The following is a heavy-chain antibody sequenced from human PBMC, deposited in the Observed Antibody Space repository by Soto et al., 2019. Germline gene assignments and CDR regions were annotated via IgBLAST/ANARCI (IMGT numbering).Heavy chain of an antibody. V-gene: IGHV4-30-2*01. CDR3: ARAQFYSGSGNYNNLMFDA. CDR2: MYHSGTF. D-gene: IGHD3-10*01. CDR1: GGSIGGVGYS. Sequence: PSGTLSLTCAVSGGSIGGVGYSWSGIRQPPGGGLEWIGYMYHSGTFLKSPSLKTRLTMSLDMSKNQFSLTLNSMTAADTAVYYCARAQFYSGSGNYNNLMFDAWGQGIQVTVS. J-gene: IGHJ5*02.